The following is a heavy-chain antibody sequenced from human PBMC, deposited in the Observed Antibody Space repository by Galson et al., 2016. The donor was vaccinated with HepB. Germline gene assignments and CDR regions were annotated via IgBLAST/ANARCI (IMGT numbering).Heavy chain of an antibody. Sequence: SLRLSCAASGFAFSSHSMNWVRQAPGKGLEWVSIIHGGGTTYYADSVKGRFIISKDNSKNTLYLQMNSLRAEDTAVYYCARAPVTSTTCCYYLDYWGQGTLVTVSS. V-gene: IGHV3-53*01. CDR1: GFAFSSHS. CDR2: IHGGGTT. D-gene: IGHD2-2*01. CDR3: ARAPVTSTTCCYYLDY. J-gene: IGHJ4*02.